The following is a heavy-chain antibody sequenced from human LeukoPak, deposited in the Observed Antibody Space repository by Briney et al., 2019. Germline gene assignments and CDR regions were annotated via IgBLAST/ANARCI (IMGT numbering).Heavy chain of an antibody. V-gene: IGHV4-59*08. CDR3: ASGRYYDNIWGSYRPSFDF. CDR2: IDYSGST. J-gene: IGHJ4*02. Sequence: SETLSLTCTVSSGFISGYYWSWIRQPPGKGLERIGYIDYSGSTNYNPSLKSRVTISIHTSKHQLSLKLSSVTAADTALYYCASGRYYDNIWGSYRPSFDFWGQGTLATVSS. CDR1: SGFISGYY. D-gene: IGHD3-16*02.